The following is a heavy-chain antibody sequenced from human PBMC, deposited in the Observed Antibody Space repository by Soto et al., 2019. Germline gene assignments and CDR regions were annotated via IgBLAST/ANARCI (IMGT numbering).Heavy chain of an antibody. CDR3: ASALDYGDYYFDY. Sequence: GGSLRLSCAASGFTFSSYSMNWVRQAPGKGLEWVSSISSSSSYIYYADSVKGRFTISRDNAKNSLYLQMNSLRAEDTAVYYCASALDYGDYYFDYWGQGTLVTVSS. J-gene: IGHJ4*02. CDR2: ISSSSSYI. V-gene: IGHV3-21*01. D-gene: IGHD4-17*01. CDR1: GFTFSSYS.